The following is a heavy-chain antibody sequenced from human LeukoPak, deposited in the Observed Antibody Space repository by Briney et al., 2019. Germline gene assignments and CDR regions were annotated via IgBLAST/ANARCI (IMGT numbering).Heavy chain of an antibody. Sequence: SETPSLTCVVSGYSISSNYFWGWIRQPPGKGLEWIGTISHSGTTFYKPSLKSRVTISLDTSKNQFSLRLTSVTAADTAVYYCVRDVGQLRSDYWGQGTLVTVSS. V-gene: IGHV4-38-2*02. D-gene: IGHD1-1*01. CDR2: ISHSGTT. J-gene: IGHJ4*02. CDR3: VRDVGQLRSDY. CDR1: GYSISSNYF.